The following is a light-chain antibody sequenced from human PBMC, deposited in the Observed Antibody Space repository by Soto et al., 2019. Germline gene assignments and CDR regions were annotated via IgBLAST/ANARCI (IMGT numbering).Light chain of an antibody. V-gene: IGLV2-14*03. J-gene: IGLJ1*01. CDR1: SRDVGGYNY. CDR2: DVS. CDR3: SSYTTSNTRQIV. Sequence: QSVLTQPASVSGSPGQSINISCTGTSRDVGGYNYVSWYQHHPGKAPKLIIYDVSNRPSGVSNPFSGSKSGNTASLTMSGLQPEDEADYYCSSYTTSNTRQIVFVTGTKVTVL.